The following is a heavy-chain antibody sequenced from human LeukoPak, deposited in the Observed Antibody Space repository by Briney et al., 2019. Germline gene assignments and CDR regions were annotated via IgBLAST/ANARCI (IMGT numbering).Heavy chain of an antibody. V-gene: IGHV5-51*01. CDR3: ARQNVVVVAATPLGETNYCYYYYMDV. CDR1: GYSFTSYW. J-gene: IGHJ6*03. CDR2: IYPGDSDT. Sequence: GESLKISCKGSGYSFTSYWIGWVRQMPGKGLEWMGIIYPGDSDTRYSPSFQGQVTISADKSISTAYLQWSSLKASDTAMYYCARQNVVVVAATPLGETNYCYYYYMDVWGKGTTVTVSS. D-gene: IGHD2-15*01.